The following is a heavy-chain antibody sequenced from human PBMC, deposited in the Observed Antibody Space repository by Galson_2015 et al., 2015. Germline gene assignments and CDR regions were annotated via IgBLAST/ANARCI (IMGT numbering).Heavy chain of an antibody. J-gene: IGHJ3*02. D-gene: IGHD3-22*01. V-gene: IGHV3-30-3*01. Sequence: SLRLSCAASGFTFSSYAMHWVRQAPGKGLEWVAVISYDGSNKYYADSVKGRFTISRDNSKNTLYLQMNSLRDEDTAVYYCARDETYYYDRSGAFDIWGQGTMVTVSS. CDR3: ARDETYYYDRSGAFDI. CDR1: GFTFSSYA. CDR2: ISYDGSNK.